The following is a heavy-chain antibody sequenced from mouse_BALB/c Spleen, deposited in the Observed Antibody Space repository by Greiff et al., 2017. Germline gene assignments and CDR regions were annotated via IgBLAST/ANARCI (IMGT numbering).Heavy chain of an antibody. CDR1: GYSFTGYF. J-gene: IGHJ3*01. Sequence: EVHLVESGPELVKPGASVKISCKASGYSFTGYFMNWVKQSHGKSLEWIGRINPYNGDTFYNQKFKGKATLTVDKSSSTAHMELLSLTSEDSAVYYCGKGLIYYGYDWFAYWGQGTLVTVSA. CDR2: INPYNGDT. CDR3: GKGLIYYGYDWFAY. V-gene: IGHV1-37*01. D-gene: IGHD2-2*01.